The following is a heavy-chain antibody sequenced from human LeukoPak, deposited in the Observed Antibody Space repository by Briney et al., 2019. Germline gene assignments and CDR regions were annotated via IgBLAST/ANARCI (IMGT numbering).Heavy chain of an antibody. D-gene: IGHD5-24*01. CDR1: GFTFSSYA. J-gene: IGHJ3*02. V-gene: IGHV3-23*01. CDR2: IGPGYDT. CDR3: AKKSRGRWLQPNDAFDI. Sequence: GGSLRLSCAASGFTFSSYAMGWVRQAPRKGLEWVSVIGPGYDTHYADSVKGRFSISRDNSKNTLYLQMNSLRAEDTAVYYCAKKSRGRWLQPNDAFDIWGQGTMVTVSS.